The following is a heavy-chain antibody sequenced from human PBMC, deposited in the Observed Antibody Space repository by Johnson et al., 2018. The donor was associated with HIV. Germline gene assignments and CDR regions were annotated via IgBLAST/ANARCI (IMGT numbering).Heavy chain of an antibody. CDR2: IGTAGDT. Sequence: VQLVESGGGLVKPGGSLRLSCAASGFTFSSYDMHWVRQATGKGLEWVSAIGTAGDTYYPGSVKGRFTISRENAKNSLYLQMNSLRAGDTAVYYCARRNGDIHAFDIWGQGTMVTVSS. CDR1: GFTFSSYD. D-gene: IGHD2-15*01. CDR3: ARRNGDIHAFDI. J-gene: IGHJ3*02. V-gene: IGHV3-13*01.